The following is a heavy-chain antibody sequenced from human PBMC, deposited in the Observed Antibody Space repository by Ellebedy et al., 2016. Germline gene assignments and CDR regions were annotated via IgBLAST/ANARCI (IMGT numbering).Heavy chain of an antibody. D-gene: IGHD3-22*01. Sequence: ASVKVSCKASGYTFTSYAMHWVRQAPGQRLEWMGWINPNSGDTNYAQKFQGWVTMTRDTSISTAYMELSRLRSDDTAVYCCARGHYDSSGYYYDYWGQGTLVTVSS. CDR3: ARGHYDSSGYYYDY. V-gene: IGHV1-2*04. J-gene: IGHJ4*02. CDR2: INPNSGDT. CDR1: GYTFTSYA.